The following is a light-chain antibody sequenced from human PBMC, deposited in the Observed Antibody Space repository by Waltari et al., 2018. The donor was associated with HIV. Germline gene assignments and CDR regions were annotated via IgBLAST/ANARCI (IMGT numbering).Light chain of an antibody. CDR1: QLGDRF. CDR2: EDS. CDR3: QAWDTDTVV. J-gene: IGLJ2*01. Sequence: SYDLTQPPSVSVSPGQTANITCSGDQLGDRFVSWYIQKTGQSPVLVMFEDSTRPSGTPERFSGSNSGTTATLTISGTLAMDEADYYCQAWDTDTVVFGGGTKLTVL. V-gene: IGLV3-1*01.